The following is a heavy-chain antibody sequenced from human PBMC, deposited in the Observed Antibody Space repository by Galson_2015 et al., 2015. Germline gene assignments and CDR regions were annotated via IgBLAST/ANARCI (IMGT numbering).Heavy chain of an antibody. J-gene: IGHJ6*02. D-gene: IGHD2-2*02. V-gene: IGHV1-69*13. CDR2: IIPIFGTA. CDR3: AVASFLTAAISYYYGMDV. Sequence: SVKVSCKASGGTFSSYAISWVRQAPGQGLEWMGGIIPIFGTANYAQKFQGRVTITADESTSTAYMELSSLRSEDTAVYYCAVASFLTAAISYYYGMDVWGQGTTVTVSS. CDR1: GGTFSSYA.